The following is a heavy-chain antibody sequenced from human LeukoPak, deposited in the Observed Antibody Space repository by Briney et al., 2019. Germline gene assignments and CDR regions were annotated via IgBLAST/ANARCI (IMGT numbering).Heavy chain of an antibody. J-gene: IGHJ4*02. Sequence: GGSLRLSCAASGFTFSSYSMNWVRRAPGKGLEWVSYISSSSTIYYADSVKGRFTISRDNSKNTLYLQMNSLRSEDTAMYYCATADGDSAIDYWGQGTLVTVSS. CDR2: ISSSSTI. CDR1: GFTFSSYS. D-gene: IGHD5-24*01. CDR3: ATADGDSAIDY. V-gene: IGHV3-48*01.